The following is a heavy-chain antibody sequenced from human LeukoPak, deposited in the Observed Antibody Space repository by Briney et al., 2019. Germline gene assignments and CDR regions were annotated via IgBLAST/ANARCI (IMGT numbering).Heavy chain of an antibody. Sequence: GASVKVSCKASGYTFTSYGISWVRQAPGQGLEWMGWISAYNGNTNYAQKLQGRVTMTTDTSTSTAYMELRSLRSDDTAVYYCARVGLQLWSYYYYGMDVWGQGTTVTVSS. J-gene: IGHJ6*02. CDR1: GYTFTSYG. CDR2: ISAYNGNT. CDR3: ARVGLQLWSYYYYGMDV. D-gene: IGHD5-18*01. V-gene: IGHV1-18*01.